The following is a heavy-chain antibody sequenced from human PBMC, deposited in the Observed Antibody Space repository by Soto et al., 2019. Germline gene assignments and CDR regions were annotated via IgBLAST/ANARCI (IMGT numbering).Heavy chain of an antibody. CDR2: VIPMYDSV. CDR1: GGTFNTYT. D-gene: IGHD1-26*01. Sequence: QVQLVQSGAEVKKPGSSVKVSCEASGGTFNTYTINWVRQAPGRGLEWMGQVIPMYDSVNYAESFQGRVTITADKSTNIAYMELSSLRSEDPALYFCASWRSYSGSYCFDYWGQGTLVIVSS. CDR3: ASWRSYSGSYCFDY. V-gene: IGHV1-69*06. J-gene: IGHJ4*02.